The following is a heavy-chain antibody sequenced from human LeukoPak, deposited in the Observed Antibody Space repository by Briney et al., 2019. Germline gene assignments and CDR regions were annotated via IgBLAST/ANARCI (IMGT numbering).Heavy chain of an antibody. V-gene: IGHV4-38-2*02. Sequence: SETLSLTCTVSGYSISSGYYWGWIRQPPGKGLEWIGSIHHSGSTYYNPSLKSRVTISVDTSKNQFSLKLSSVTAADTAVYYCAREGYYYDSSGDLDFDYWGQGTLVTVSS. CDR3: AREGYYYDSSGDLDFDY. CDR2: IHHSGST. J-gene: IGHJ4*02. D-gene: IGHD3-22*01. CDR1: GYSISSGYY.